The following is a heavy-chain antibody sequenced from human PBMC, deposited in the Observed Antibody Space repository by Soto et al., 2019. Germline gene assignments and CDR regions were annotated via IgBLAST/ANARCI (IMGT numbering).Heavy chain of an antibody. CDR2: IYVTGAV. Sequence: SETLSLTCSVSGAALNSGNYYWSWIRQVPGKGLEWIGHIYVTGAVDYNPSLRDRITISQDTSERQLSLNLRLVTAADTAVYYCARLRIATNNYKWFDPWGQGTLVTVSS. J-gene: IGHJ5*02. CDR1: GAALNSGNYY. D-gene: IGHD2-21*01. CDR3: ARLRIATNNYKWFDP. V-gene: IGHV4-31*03.